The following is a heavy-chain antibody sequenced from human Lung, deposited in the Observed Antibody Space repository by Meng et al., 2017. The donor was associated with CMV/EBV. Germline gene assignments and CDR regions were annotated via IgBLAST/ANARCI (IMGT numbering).Heavy chain of an antibody. D-gene: IGHD2-2*01. CDR1: GFTFSSYS. Sequence: CVASGFTFSSYSMAWVRQAPGRGPKWVSSITTSSNYIYYADSVKGRFTISRDNAKNSLYLQMNSLRAEDTAIYYCAKYEHMTHANDHWGQGTLVTVSS. V-gene: IGHV3-21*01. CDR2: ITTSSNYI. J-gene: IGHJ4*02. CDR3: AKYEHMTHANDH.